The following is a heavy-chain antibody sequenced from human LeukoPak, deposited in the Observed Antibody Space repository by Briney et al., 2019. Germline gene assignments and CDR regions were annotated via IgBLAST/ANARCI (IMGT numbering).Heavy chain of an antibody. CDR3: ARARDSSGYYYRVRYYFDY. CDR2: IYYSGST. D-gene: IGHD3-22*01. V-gene: IGHV4-31*03. J-gene: IGHJ4*02. Sequence: SETLSLTCTVSGGSISSGGYYWSWIRQHPGKGLEWIGYIYYSGSTYYNPSLKSRVTISVDTSKNQFSLKLSSVTAADTAVYYCARARDSSGYYYRVRYYFDYWGQGTLVTVSS. CDR1: GGSISSGGYY.